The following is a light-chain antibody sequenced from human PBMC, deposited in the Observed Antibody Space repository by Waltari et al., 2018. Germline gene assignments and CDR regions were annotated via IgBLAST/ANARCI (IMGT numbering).Light chain of an antibody. CDR3: QVWDSSSDR. CDR1: NIGSKS. CDR2: YDS. V-gene: IGLV3-21*04. Sequence: SYVLTQPPSVSVAPGKTARITCGGNNIGSKSVHWYQRKPGQAPVLVIYYDSDWPSGIPERFSGSKSGNTATLTISRVEAGDEADYYCQVWDSSSDRFGGGTKLTVL. J-gene: IGLJ2*01.